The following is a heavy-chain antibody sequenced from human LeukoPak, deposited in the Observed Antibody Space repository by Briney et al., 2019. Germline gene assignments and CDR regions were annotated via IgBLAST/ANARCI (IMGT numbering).Heavy chain of an antibody. CDR3: ARVLNSASKVFDY. Sequence: SETLSLTCTVSGGSMSSYYWSWIRQPPGKGLDWIGYIFYSGNTDCNSSLKSRVTISVDTSKNQFSLKVSSVTAADTAVYYCARVLNSASKVFDYWGQGTLVTVSS. V-gene: IGHV4-59*01. CDR1: GGSMSSYY. D-gene: IGHD6-6*01. J-gene: IGHJ4*02. CDR2: IFYSGNT.